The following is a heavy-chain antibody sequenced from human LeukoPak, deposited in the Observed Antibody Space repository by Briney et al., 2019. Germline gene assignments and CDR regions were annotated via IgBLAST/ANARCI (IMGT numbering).Heavy chain of an antibody. Sequence: SETLSLTCTVSGYSISSGYYWGRIRQPPGKGLEWIGSIYHSGSTYYNPSLKSRVTISVDTSKNQFSLKLSSVTAADTAVYYCAADIVVVPAASYYFDYWGQGTLVTVSS. D-gene: IGHD2-2*01. CDR3: AADIVVVPAASYYFDY. CDR1: GYSISSGYY. J-gene: IGHJ4*02. V-gene: IGHV4-38-2*02. CDR2: IYHSGST.